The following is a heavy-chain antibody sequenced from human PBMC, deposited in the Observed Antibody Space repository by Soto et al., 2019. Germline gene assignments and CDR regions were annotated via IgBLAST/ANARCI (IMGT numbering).Heavy chain of an antibody. CDR1: GGSISSYY. D-gene: IGHD6-6*01. Sequence: SETLSLTCIVSGGSISSYYWSWIRQPPGKGLEWIGYIYYSGSTNYNPSLKSRVTISVDTSKNQFSLKLSSVTAADTAVYYCAGSSETNYGMDVWGQGTTVTVSS. CDR2: IYYSGST. CDR3: AGSSETNYGMDV. J-gene: IGHJ6*02. V-gene: IGHV4-59*01.